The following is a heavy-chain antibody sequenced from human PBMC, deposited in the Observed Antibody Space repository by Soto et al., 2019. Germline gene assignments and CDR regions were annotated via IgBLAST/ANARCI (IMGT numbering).Heavy chain of an antibody. CDR1: GLTFSDYY. Sequence: GGSLRLSCVASGLTFSDYYMSWIRQAPGKGLEWVSYISSSGSTIYYADSVKGRFTISRDNAKNSLYLQMNSLRAEDTAVYYCARDGVPAAVYYYYYMDVWGKGTTVTVSS. D-gene: IGHD2-2*01. CDR2: ISSSGSTI. CDR3: ARDGVPAAVYYYYYMDV. J-gene: IGHJ6*03. V-gene: IGHV3-11*01.